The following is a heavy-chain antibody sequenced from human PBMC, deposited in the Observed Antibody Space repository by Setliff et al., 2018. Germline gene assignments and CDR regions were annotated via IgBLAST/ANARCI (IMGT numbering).Heavy chain of an antibody. CDR2: IHYRGTT. Sequence: SETLSLTCTVSGASISSGTYCWGRIRQPPGKGLEWIGRIHYRGTTYSNASLASRLTISVDTAKNQFSLKLTSVTAADTAVYYCARTGTYRYLDYWGQGTRVTVSS. CDR1: GASISSGTYC. CDR3: ARTGTYRYLDY. J-gene: IGHJ4*02. D-gene: IGHD1-1*01. V-gene: IGHV4-39*01.